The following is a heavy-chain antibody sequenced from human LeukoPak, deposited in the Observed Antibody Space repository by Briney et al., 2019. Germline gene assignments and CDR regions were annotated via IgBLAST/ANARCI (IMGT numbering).Heavy chain of an antibody. D-gene: IGHD3-10*01. CDR3: ARDRYYGSASD. CDR2: INSDGRST. J-gene: IGHJ4*02. Sequence: GGSLTLSCAASGFTFSSYWMHWVRQAPGKGLVWVSYINSDGRSTRYADSVKGRFTISRDNAKHTLYLQMNSLRVEERAVYYCARDRYYGSASDWGQGTLVTVSS. CDR1: GFTFSSYW. V-gene: IGHV3-74*01.